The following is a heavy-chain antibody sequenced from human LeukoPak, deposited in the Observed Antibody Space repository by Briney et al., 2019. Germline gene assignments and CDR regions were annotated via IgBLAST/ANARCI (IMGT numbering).Heavy chain of an antibody. Sequence: GGSLRLSCAVSGFTFSSYAMSWVRRAPGKGLEWVSAIIGGGGSTYIACSEKGRFTSSRDNSKNTLYLQMNSLRAEDTAVYYCAKSREWLLSYYFDYWGQGTLVTVSS. CDR3: AKSREWLLSYYFDY. V-gene: IGHV3-23*01. CDR2: IIGGGGST. CDR1: GFTFSSYA. J-gene: IGHJ4*02. D-gene: IGHD3-3*01.